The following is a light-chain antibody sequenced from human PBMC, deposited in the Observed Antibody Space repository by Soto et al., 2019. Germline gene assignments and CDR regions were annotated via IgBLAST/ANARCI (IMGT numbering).Light chain of an antibody. V-gene: IGKV3-20*01. CDR3: QLYGGSHMFS. J-gene: IGKJ2*01. CDR1: ESISSSY. Sequence: EIVLTQSPGTLSLSPGEGATLSCRASESISSSYLAWYQQRPGQSPRLLIYAASSRAAGIPDRFSGSGSGADFTLTTSRLEPEDFAVYYCQLYGGSHMFSFGQGTKLRIK. CDR2: AAS.